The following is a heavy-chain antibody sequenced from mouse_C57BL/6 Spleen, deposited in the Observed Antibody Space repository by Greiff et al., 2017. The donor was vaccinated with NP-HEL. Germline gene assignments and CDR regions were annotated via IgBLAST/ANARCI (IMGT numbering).Heavy chain of an antibody. V-gene: IGHV1-18*01. D-gene: IGHD1-1*01. CDR3: ARWGVVAHYAMDY. CDR2: INPNNGGT. CDR1: GYTFTDYN. Sequence: EVQLQQSGPELVKPGASVKISCKASGYTFTDYNMDWVKQSHGKSLEWIGDINPNNGGTIYNQKFKGKATLTVDKSSSTAYMELRSLTSEDTAVYCCARWGVVAHYAMDYWGQGTSVTVSS. J-gene: IGHJ4*01.